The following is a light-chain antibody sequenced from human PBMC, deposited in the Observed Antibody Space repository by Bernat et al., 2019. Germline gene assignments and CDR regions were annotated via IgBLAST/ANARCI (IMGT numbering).Light chain of an antibody. CDR2: EVN. V-gene: IGLV2-23*02. Sequence: QSALTPPASVSGSPGQSITISCTGTSSDVGSYNLVSWYQQHPGKAPKLMIYEVNKWPSGVSTRLHGSKSGNTAFLTIPGLQAEDEADYHCCSYAGSSTFLFGGGTQVTVL. J-gene: IGLJ2*01. CDR1: SSDVGSYNL. CDR3: CSYAGSSTFL.